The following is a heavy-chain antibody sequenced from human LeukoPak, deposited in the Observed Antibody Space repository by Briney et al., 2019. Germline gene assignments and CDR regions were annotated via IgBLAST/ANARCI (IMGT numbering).Heavy chain of an antibody. Sequence: SETLSLTCAVSGYSISSGYYWGWIRQPPGKGLEWIGSIYHSGSTYYNLSLKSRVTISVDTSTNEFSLKLRPVTAADTAVYFCARFGYYYDSSGYYEKYYFDYWGQGTLVTVSS. CDR1: GYSISSGYY. V-gene: IGHV4-38-2*01. CDR3: ARFGYYYDSSGYYEKYYFDY. CDR2: IYHSGST. D-gene: IGHD3-22*01. J-gene: IGHJ4*02.